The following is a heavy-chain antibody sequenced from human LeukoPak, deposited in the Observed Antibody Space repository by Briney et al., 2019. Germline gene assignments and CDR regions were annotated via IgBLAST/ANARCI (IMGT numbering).Heavy chain of an antibody. CDR2: ISRSSSTI. CDR1: GFNFSSFS. V-gene: IGHV3-48*01. CDR3: ARVLRLERPYYYYYMDV. D-gene: IGHD1-1*01. Sequence: GGSLRLSCTASGFNFSSFSMNWVRQAPGKGLEWVSYISRSSSTIYYADSVKGRFTISRDNAKNSLYLQMNSLRAEDTALYHCARVLRLERPYYYYYMDVWGKGTTVTISS. J-gene: IGHJ6*03.